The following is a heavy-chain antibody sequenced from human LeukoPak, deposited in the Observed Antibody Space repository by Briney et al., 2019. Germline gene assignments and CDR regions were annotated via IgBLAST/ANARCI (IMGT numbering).Heavy chain of an antibody. Sequence: ESDPTLVNPTQTLTLTCTFSGFSLSTSGVGVGWIRQPPGKALEWLALIYWNDDKRYSPSLKSRLTITKDTSKNQVVLTMTNMDPVDTATYYCARIVKIPYYDFWSGYYKTFDYWGQGTLVTVSS. CDR2: IYWNDDK. CDR3: ARIVKIPYYDFWSGYYKTFDY. D-gene: IGHD3-3*01. CDR1: GFSLSTSGVG. V-gene: IGHV2-5*01. J-gene: IGHJ4*02.